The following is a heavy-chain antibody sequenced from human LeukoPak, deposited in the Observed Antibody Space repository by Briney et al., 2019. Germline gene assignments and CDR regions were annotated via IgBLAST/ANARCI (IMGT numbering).Heavy chain of an antibody. CDR3: ALDYGDYYFDY. V-gene: IGHV3-33*05. J-gene: IGHJ4*02. D-gene: IGHD4-17*01. CDR2: ISYDGSNK. Sequence: VISYDGSNKYYADSVKGRFAISRDNSKRMLYLRMNSLRAEDTAVYYCALDYGDYYFDYWGQGTLVTVSS.